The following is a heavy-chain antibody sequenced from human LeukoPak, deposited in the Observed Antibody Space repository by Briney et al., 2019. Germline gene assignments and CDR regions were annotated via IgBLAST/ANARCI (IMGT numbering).Heavy chain of an antibody. D-gene: IGHD6-19*01. V-gene: IGHV4-59*01. J-gene: IGHJ4*02. CDR1: GGSMTNYY. CDR3: ARGGWSMDY. CDR2: IYYSGTT. Sequence: SETLSLTCSVPGGSMTNYYWSWIRQPPGKGLEWIGYIYYSGTTNYSPSLKSRVTISVDTSKTQFSVKLTSVTAADTAVYYCARGGWSMDYWGQGTLVTVSS.